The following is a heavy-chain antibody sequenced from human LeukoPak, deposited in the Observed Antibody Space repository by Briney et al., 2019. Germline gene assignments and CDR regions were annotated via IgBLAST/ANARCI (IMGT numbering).Heavy chain of an antibody. CDR3: ARLSSFAFDI. CDR1: GFTCSTYV. J-gene: IGHJ3*02. D-gene: IGHD3-16*02. V-gene: IGHV3-23*01. Sequence: GRSLRLSCAASGFTCSTYVMSWVRQAPGKGLEWLSLILHNGDSTYYADSVKGRFTISRDNSKNTLYLQMNSPRAEDTAVYYCARLSSFAFDIWGQGTMVTVSS. CDR2: ILHNGDST.